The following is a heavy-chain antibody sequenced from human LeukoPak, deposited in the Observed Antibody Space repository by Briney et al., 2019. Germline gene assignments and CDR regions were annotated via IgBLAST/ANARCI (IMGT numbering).Heavy chain of an antibody. CDR1: GYTFTGYY. V-gene: IGHV1-2*02. D-gene: IGHD3-10*01. J-gene: IGHJ5*02. CDR2: INPNSGGT. Sequence: ASVTVSCKSSGYTFTGYYMHWVRQAPGQGLEWMGWINPNSGGTNYSQKFQGRVTMTRDTSISTAYMELSRQRSDDTAVYYCARDYNRLNWFDPWGQGTLVTVSS. CDR3: ARDYNRLNWFDP.